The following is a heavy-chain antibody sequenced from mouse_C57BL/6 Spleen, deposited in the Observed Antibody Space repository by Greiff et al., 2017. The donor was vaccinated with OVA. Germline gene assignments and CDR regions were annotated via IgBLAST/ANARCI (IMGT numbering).Heavy chain of an antibody. CDR1: GYSITSGYY. D-gene: IGHD1-1*01. Sequence: EVQLQQSGPGLVKPSQSLSLTCSVTGYSITSGYYWNWIRQFPGNKLEWMGYISYDGSNNYNPSLKNRISITRDTSKNQFFLKLNSVTTEDTATYYCARRGSSYSWYFDVWGTGTTGTVSS. V-gene: IGHV3-6*01. CDR2: ISYDGSN. J-gene: IGHJ1*03. CDR3: ARRGSSYSWYFDV.